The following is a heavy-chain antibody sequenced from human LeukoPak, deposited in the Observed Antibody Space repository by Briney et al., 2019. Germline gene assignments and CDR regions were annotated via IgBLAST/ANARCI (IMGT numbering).Heavy chain of an antibody. CDR1: GFTFDDYA. J-gene: IGHJ4*02. D-gene: IGHD3-22*01. Sequence: GRSLRLSCAASGFTFDDYAMHWVRPAPGKGLEWVSGISWNSDSIGYADSVKGRLTISRDNAKNSLYLQMNSLRAEDTALYYCAKGMSIGDYYDSSGYYGTTFDYWGQGTLVTVSS. CDR2: ISWNSDSI. CDR3: AKGMSIGDYYDSSGYYGTTFDY. V-gene: IGHV3-9*01.